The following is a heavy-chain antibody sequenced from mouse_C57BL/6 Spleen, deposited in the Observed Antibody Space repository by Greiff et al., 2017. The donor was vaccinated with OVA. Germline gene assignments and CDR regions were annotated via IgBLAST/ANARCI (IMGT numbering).Heavy chain of an antibody. CDR3: AREGGTTVVENAY. D-gene: IGHD1-1*01. CDR1: GYAFSSSW. Sequence: QVQLQQSGPELVKPGASVKISCKASGYAFSSSWMNWVKQRPGKGLEWIGRIYPGDGDTNYNGKFKGKATLTADKSSSTAYMQLSSLTSEDSAVYCCAREGGTTVVENAYWGQGTLVTVSA. V-gene: IGHV1-82*01. J-gene: IGHJ3*01. CDR2: IYPGDGDT.